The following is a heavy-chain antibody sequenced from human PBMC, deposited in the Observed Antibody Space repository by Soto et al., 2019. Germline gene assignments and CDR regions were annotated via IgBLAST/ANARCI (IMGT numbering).Heavy chain of an antibody. CDR1: GGTFSSYA. D-gene: IGHD1-20*01. V-gene: IGHV1-69*06. J-gene: IGHJ3*02. CDR2: LIPIFGTA. CDR3: ASRITGATSGAFDI. Sequence: QVQLVQSGAEVKKPGSSVKVSCKASGGTFSSYAISWVRQAPGQGLEWMGGLIPIFGTANYAQKFQGRVTITADKATSTAYMELSSLRSQDTAVYYCASRITGATSGAFDIWGQGKMVPVSS.